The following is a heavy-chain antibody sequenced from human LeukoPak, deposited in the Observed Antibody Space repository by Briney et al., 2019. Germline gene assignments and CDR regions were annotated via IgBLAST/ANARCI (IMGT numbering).Heavy chain of an antibody. D-gene: IGHD3-10*01. J-gene: IGHJ6*03. Sequence: GGSLRLSCAASGFTFSSYGMHWVRQAPGKGLEWVAFIRYDGSNKYYADSVKGRFTISRDNSKNTLYLQMNSLRAEDTAVYYCAKDLEYYYGSGSDYRYYYYYMDVWGKGTTVTVSS. V-gene: IGHV3-30*02. CDR3: AKDLEYYYGSGSDYRYYYYYMDV. CDR1: GFTFSSYG. CDR2: IRYDGSNK.